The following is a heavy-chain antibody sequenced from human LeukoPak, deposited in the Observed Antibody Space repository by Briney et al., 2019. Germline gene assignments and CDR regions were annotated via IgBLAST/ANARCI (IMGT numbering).Heavy chain of an antibody. Sequence: GESLRLSCAASGFTFSSYGMHWVRQAPGKGLEWVAVIWYDGSNKYYADSVKGRFTISRDNSKNTLYLQMNSLRAEDTAVYYCARDPYYYDSSGYFHFWGQGTLVTVSS. CDR1: GFTFSSYG. CDR3: ARDPYYYDSSGYFHF. CDR2: IWYDGSNK. D-gene: IGHD3-22*01. V-gene: IGHV3-33*01. J-gene: IGHJ4*02.